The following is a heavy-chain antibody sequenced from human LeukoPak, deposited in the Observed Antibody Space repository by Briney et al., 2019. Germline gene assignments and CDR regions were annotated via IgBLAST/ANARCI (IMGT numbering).Heavy chain of an antibody. CDR1: GGSFSGYY. V-gene: IGHV4-34*01. CDR2: INHSGST. Sequence: SETLSLTCAVSGGSFSGYYWSWIRQPPGKGLEWSGEINHSGSTNYNPSLKSRVTISVDTSKNQFALKLSSVPAADTAVYYWAGELDYGSGSYWFDPWGQGTLVTVSS. D-gene: IGHD3-10*01. J-gene: IGHJ5*02. CDR3: AGELDYGSGSYWFDP.